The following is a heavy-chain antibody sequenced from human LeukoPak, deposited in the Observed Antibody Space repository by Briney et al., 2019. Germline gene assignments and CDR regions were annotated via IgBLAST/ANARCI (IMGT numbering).Heavy chain of an antibody. CDR3: ARDGSTMIVVVTTEGYGMDV. D-gene: IGHD3-22*01. Sequence: GGSLRLSCVASGFTFSSYAMHWVRQAPGKGLEWVAVISYDGSNKYYADSVKGRFTISRDNSKNTLYLQMNSLRAEDTAVYYCARDGSTMIVVVTTEGYGMDVWGQGTTVTVSS. CDR2: ISYDGSNK. J-gene: IGHJ6*02. V-gene: IGHV3-30-3*01. CDR1: GFTFSSYA.